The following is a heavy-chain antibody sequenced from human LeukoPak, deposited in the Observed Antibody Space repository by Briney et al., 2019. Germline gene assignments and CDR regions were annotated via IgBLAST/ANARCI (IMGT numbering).Heavy chain of an antibody. V-gene: IGHV3-23*01. CDR1: GFTFSSYA. CDR2: ISGSGGST. CDR3: ARRSRYCSSTSCYRSVDTAMVNYYYYGMDV. J-gene: IGHJ6*02. Sequence: PGGSLRLSCAASGFTFSSYAMSWVRQAPGKGLEWVSAISGSGGSTYYADSVKGRFTISRDNSKNTLYLQMNSLRAEDTAVYYCARRSRYCSSTSCYRSVDTAMVNYYYYGMDVWGQGTTVTVSS. D-gene: IGHD2-2*02.